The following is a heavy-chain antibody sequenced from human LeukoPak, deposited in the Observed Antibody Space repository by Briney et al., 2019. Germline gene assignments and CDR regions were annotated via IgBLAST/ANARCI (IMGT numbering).Heavy chain of an antibody. CDR2: MNAGNGNT. CDR3: ARGRGTSGSNRDFYYYYYMDV. D-gene: IGHD2-15*01. V-gene: IGHV1-3*01. Sequence: ASVKVSCKASGYIFTDYTIHWLRQAPGQRPEWMGWMNAGNGNTKYSQKFQGRITLIRDTSAATAYMELSSLRHDDLAVYYCARGRGTSGSNRDFYYYYYMDVWGKGTTVTISS. J-gene: IGHJ6*03. CDR1: GYIFTDYT.